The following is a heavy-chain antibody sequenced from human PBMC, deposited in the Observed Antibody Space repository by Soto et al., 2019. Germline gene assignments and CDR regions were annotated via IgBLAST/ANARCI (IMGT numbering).Heavy chain of an antibody. D-gene: IGHD3-22*01. J-gene: IGHJ3*02. V-gene: IGHV1-8*01. CDR2: MNPNSGNT. CDR3: ARGGDSSGYFDDSFDI. CDR1: GYTFTSYD. Sequence: ASVKVSCKASGYTFTSYDINWVRQATGQGLEWMGWMNPNSGNTGYAQKFQGRVTMTRNTSISTAYMELSSLRSEDTAGYYCARGGDSSGYFDDSFDIWGQGTMVTVSS.